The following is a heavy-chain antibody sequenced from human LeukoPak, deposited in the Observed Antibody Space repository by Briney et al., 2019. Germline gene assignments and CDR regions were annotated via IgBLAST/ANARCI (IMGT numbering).Heavy chain of an antibody. CDR2: ISSSSGTI. Sequence: GGSLRLSCAASGFTFSIYNMNWVRQAPGKGLEWVSYISSSSGTINYADSVKGRFTISRDNAKNSLYLQMNSLRTEDTAVYYCARAFGESFWGQGTLVTISA. CDR3: ARAFGESF. J-gene: IGHJ4*02. V-gene: IGHV3-48*04. D-gene: IGHD3-10*01. CDR1: GFTFSIYN.